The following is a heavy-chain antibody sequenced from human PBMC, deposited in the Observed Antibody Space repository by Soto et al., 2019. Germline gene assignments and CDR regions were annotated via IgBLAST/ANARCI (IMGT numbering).Heavy chain of an antibody. Sequence: GESLKIFCKGSGYSFTSYWIGWVRQMPGKGLEWMGIIYPGDSDTRYSPSFQGQVTILADKPISTAYLQCSSLKAWDTAMYYSARLTAAYYFDYWGQGTLVTVS. D-gene: IGHD6-25*01. J-gene: IGHJ4*02. CDR1: GYSFTSYW. V-gene: IGHV5-51*01. CDR3: ARLTAAYYFDY. CDR2: IYPGDSDT.